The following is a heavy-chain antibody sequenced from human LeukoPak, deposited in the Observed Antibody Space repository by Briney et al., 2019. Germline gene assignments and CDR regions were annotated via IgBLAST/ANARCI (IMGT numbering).Heavy chain of an antibody. CDR1: GFTFDDYA. D-gene: IGHD5-18*01. J-gene: IGHJ5*02. CDR3: ARSRLEGYSYANNWFDP. CDR2: ISWNSGSI. Sequence: GRSLRLSCAASGFTFDDYAMHWVRQAPGKGLEWVSGISWNSGSIGYADSVKGRFTISRDNAKNSLYLQMNSLRAEDTAVYYCARSRLEGYSYANNWFDPWGQGTLVTVSS. V-gene: IGHV3-9*01.